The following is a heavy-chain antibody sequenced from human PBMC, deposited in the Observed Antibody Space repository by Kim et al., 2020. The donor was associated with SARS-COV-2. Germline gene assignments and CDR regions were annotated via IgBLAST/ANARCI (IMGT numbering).Heavy chain of an antibody. D-gene: IGHD2-15*01. CDR3: AKDGRRTVVAATCYMDV. J-gene: IGHJ6*02. Sequence: VQGRLTNSRDNAKNTLYLQMNSLRAEDTAVYYCAKDGRRTVVAATCYMDVWGRGTPVTVSS. V-gene: IGHV3-33*03.